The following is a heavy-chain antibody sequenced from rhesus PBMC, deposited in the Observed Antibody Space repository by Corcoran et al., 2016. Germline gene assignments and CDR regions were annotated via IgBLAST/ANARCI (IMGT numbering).Heavy chain of an antibody. J-gene: IGHJ4*01. D-gene: IGHD1-32*01. V-gene: IGHV4-169*02. CDR3: ARDPKAMTLDY. Sequence: QLQLQESGPGLVKPSETLSVTCAVSGGSISSSYWSWIRQAPGKGLEWIGYIDGSGSSTNYNPSLKSRVTLSVDTSKNQFSLKLSSVTAADTAVYYCARDPKAMTLDYWGQGVLVTVSS. CDR2: IDGSGSST. CDR1: GGSISSSY.